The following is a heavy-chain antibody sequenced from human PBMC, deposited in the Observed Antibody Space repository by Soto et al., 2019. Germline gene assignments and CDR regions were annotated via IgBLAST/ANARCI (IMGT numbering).Heavy chain of an antibody. V-gene: IGHV3-33*01. J-gene: IGHJ4*02. CDR1: GFSFSKYG. D-gene: IGHD3-10*01. Sequence: VKLVGSGGGVVQPGRSLRLSCAASGFSFSKYGLHWVRQAPGKGLEWVAVIWYDGSNKNYAASVRGRFTISRDNSRNTLSLQMNSLRAEDTAVYYCASLPMVRGIPSLDYWGQGILVTVSS. CDR3: ASLPMVRGIPSLDY. CDR2: IWYDGSNK.